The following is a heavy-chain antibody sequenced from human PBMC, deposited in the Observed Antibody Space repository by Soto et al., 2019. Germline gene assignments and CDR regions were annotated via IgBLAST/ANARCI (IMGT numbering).Heavy chain of an antibody. D-gene: IGHD1-1*01. Sequence: LRRTLSLTCTLSGGSVSAPDWWNWVRQSPDKGLEWIAEVHISGHSNYNPSLRSRVSVSIDSSKNQFYLNLNSVTAADTAIYYCARVRQGCSANNCYFDPWGQGTQVTVSS. V-gene: IGHV4-4*03. CDR2: VHISGHS. CDR1: GGSVSAPDW. CDR3: ARVRQGCSANNCYFDP. J-gene: IGHJ5*01.